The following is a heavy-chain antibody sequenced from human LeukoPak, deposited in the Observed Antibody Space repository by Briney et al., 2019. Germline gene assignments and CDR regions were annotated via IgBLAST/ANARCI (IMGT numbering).Heavy chain of an antibody. Sequence: GGSLRLSCAASGFTFSSYGMHWVRQAPGKGLEWVAFIRYDGSNKYYADSVKGRFTISRDNSKNTLYLQMNSLRAEDTAVYYCAKLAAAGRGNYFDYWGQGTLVTVSS. CDR2: IRYDGSNK. D-gene: IGHD6-13*01. CDR1: GFTFSSYG. CDR3: AKLAAAGRGNYFDY. V-gene: IGHV3-30*02. J-gene: IGHJ4*02.